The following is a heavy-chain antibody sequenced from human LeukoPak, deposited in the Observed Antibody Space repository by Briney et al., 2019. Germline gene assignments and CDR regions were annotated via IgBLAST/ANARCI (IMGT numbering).Heavy chain of an antibody. J-gene: IGHJ3*02. V-gene: IGHV3-53*01. Sequence: GGSLRLSCAASGFTVSSNYMSWVRQATGKGLEWVSFIYSGCSTNYADSVKGRFTISRDNSKNTLYLQMNSLRAEDTAVYYCARSDVLDAFDIWGQGTMVTVSS. D-gene: IGHD3-10*01. CDR1: GFTVSSNY. CDR3: ARSDVLDAFDI. CDR2: IYSGCST.